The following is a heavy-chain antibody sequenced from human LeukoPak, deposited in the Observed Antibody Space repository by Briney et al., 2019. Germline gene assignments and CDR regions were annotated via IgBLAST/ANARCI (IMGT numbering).Heavy chain of an antibody. Sequence: ASVTVSCKASGYTFTGYYMHWVRQAPGQGLEWMGWINPNSGGTNYAQKFQGRVTITRDTSISTAYMELSRLRSDDTAVYYCARDSVGLRPSRPLDYWGQGTLVTVSS. J-gene: IGHJ4*02. CDR3: ARDSVGLRPSRPLDY. CDR1: GYTFTGYY. V-gene: IGHV1-2*02. CDR2: INPNSGGT. D-gene: IGHD2-15*01.